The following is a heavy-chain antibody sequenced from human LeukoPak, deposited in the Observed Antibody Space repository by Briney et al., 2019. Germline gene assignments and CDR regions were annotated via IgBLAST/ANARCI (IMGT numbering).Heavy chain of an antibody. CDR3: ARGIVDLTYYYYYMDV. D-gene: IGHD1-26*01. V-gene: IGHV1-69*05. J-gene: IGHJ6*03. Sequence: GASVKVSCTASGGTFSIYAISWVRQAPGQGLEWMGGIIPIFGTANYAQKFQGRVTITTDESTSTAYMELSSLRSEDTAVYYCARGIVDLTYYYYYMDVWGKGTTVTVSS. CDR1: GGTFSIYA. CDR2: IIPIFGTA.